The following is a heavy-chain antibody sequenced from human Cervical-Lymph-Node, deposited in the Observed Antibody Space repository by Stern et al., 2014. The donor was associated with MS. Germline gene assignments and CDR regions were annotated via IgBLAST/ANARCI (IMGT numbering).Heavy chain of an antibody. CDR2: TRNKANSYTT. CDR1: GFTFSDHY. CDR3: ALGGLLYFDY. V-gene: IGHV3-72*01. D-gene: IGHD2-21*02. Sequence: VQLVESGGGLVQPGGSLRLSCAASGFTFSDHYMEWVRQAPGKGLEWVGRTRNKANSYTTEYAASVKGRFTISRDDSKNSLYLQMNSLKTEDTAVYYCALGGLLYFDYWGQGTLVTVSS. J-gene: IGHJ4*02.